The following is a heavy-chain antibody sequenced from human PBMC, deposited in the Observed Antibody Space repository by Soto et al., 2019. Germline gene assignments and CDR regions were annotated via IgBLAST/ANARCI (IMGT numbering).Heavy chain of an antibody. D-gene: IGHD3-3*01. Sequence: PGGSLRLSCAASGFTFSSYGMHWVRQARGKGLEWVAVISYDGSNKYYADSVKGRFTISRDNSKNTLYLQMNSLRAEDTAVYYCAKDQEMVTIFGVYYYYYGMDVWGQGTTVTVSS. V-gene: IGHV3-30*18. CDR3: AKDQEMVTIFGVYYYYYGMDV. CDR2: ISYDGSNK. J-gene: IGHJ6*02. CDR1: GFTFSSYG.